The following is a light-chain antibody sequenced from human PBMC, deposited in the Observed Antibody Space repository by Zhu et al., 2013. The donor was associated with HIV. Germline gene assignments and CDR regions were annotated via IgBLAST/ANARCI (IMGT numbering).Light chain of an antibody. J-gene: IGLJ3*02. CDR2: SNI. CDR3: AAWDDTLSAWV. Sequence: QSVLTQPPSVSGAPGQTVTISCTGNSSNIGAGFDVHWYQQLPGTAPKLLIYSNINRPSGVPDRFSGSKSGTSASLVISGLRSHDEADYYCAAWDDTLSAWVFGGGTKLTVL. CDR1: SSNIGAGFD. V-gene: IGLV1-40*01.